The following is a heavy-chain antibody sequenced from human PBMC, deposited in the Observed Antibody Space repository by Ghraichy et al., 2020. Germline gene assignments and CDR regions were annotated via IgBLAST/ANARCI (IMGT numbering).Heavy chain of an antibody. J-gene: IGHJ6*02. CDR2: IWYDGSNK. CDR1: GFTFSSYG. Sequence: GGSLRLSCAASGFTFSSYGMHWVRQAPGKGLEWVAVIWYDGSNKYYADSVKGRFTISRDNSKNTLYLQMNSLRAEDTAVYYCARVHRYSSSWRGGGYYYYGMDVWGQGTTVIVSS. D-gene: IGHD6-13*01. V-gene: IGHV3-33*08. CDR3: ARVHRYSSSWRGGGYYYYGMDV.